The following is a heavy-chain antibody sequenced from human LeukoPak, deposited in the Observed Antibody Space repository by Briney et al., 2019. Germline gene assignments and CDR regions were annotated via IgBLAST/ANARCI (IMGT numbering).Heavy chain of an antibody. D-gene: IGHD4-23*01. J-gene: IGHJ5*02. CDR3: ARDYGRWLP. CDR1: GGSFIGYH. CDR2: INHSGST. Sequence: SETLSLTCAVYGGSFIGYHWSWIRQPPGKGLEWIGEINHSGSTNYNPSLKSRVTISVDTSKNQFSLKLSSVTAADTAVYYCARDYGRWLPWGQGTLVTVSS. V-gene: IGHV4-34*01.